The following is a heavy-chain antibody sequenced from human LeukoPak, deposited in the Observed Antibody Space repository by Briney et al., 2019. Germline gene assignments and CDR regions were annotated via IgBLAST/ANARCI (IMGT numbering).Heavy chain of an antibody. Sequence: ASVKVSCKASGYTFTSYAMNWVRQAPGQGLDWMGWINPNSGGTHYAQKFQGRVTMTRDTAISTAYMELSRLRSDDTAVYYCARDLDSYGSNWFDPWGQGTLVTVSS. CDR3: ARDLDSYGSNWFDP. J-gene: IGHJ5*02. D-gene: IGHD5-18*01. CDR1: GYTFTSYA. CDR2: INPNSGGT. V-gene: IGHV1-2*02.